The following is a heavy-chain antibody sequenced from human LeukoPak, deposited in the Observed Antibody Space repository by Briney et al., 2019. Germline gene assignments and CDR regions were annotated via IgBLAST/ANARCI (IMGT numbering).Heavy chain of an antibody. V-gene: IGHV3-23*01. CDR2: IIGASGAT. CDR1: GFTFSTFA. CDR3: ARDLFFSDAGYSSGWRAEYFHH. Sequence: PGGSLRLSCGDSGFTFSTFAMTWVRQAPGKGLEWVSAIIGASGATYYADSVKGRFTISRDNSKNTLYLQMNSLRAEDTAVYYCARDLFFSDAGYSSGWRAEYFHHWGQGTLVTVSS. J-gene: IGHJ1*01. D-gene: IGHD6-19*01.